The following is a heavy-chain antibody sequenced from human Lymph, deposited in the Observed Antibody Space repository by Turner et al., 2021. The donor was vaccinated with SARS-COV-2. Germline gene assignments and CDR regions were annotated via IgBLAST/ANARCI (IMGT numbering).Heavy chain of an antibody. V-gene: IGHV1-18*01. CDR1: GYTFTSYG. CDR2: ISTYNGNT. CDR3: AVTGMNYDLLWKTYYYYGMDV. D-gene: IGHD2-21*02. J-gene: IGHJ6*02. Sequence: QVLLVQSGAEVKKPGASVKVYCKASGYTFTSYGISWVRQAPGQGLEWMGWISTYNGNTYYAQKLQGRVTMTTDTSTSTAYMELRSLRSDDTAVYYCAVTGMNYDLLWKTYYYYGMDVWGQGTTVTVSS.